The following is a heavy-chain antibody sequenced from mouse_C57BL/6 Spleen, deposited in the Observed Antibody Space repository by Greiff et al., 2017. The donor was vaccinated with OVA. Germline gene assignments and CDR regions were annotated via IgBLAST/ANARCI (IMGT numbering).Heavy chain of an antibody. CDR1: GFSLTSYA. D-gene: IGHD4-1*01. CDR3: ARNWDTGLYAMDY. CDR2: IWTGGGT. Sequence: VQRVASGPGLVAPSQRLSITCTVSGFSLTSYAISWVRQPPGKGLEWLGVIWTGGGTNYNSALKSRLSISKDNSKSQVFLKMNSLQTDDTARYYCARNWDTGLYAMDYWGEGTSVTVSS. V-gene: IGHV2-9-1*01. J-gene: IGHJ4*01.